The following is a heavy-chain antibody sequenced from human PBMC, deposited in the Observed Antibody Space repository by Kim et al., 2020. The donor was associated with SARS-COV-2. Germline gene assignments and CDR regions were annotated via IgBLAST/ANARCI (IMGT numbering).Heavy chain of an antibody. V-gene: IGHV1-69*13. J-gene: IGHJ4*02. CDR3: ARDARDGADYYDSSGYYVFFI. CDR1: GGTFSSYA. D-gene: IGHD3-22*01. CDR2: IIPIFGTA. Sequence: SVKVSCKASGGTFSSYAISWVRQAPGQGLEWMGGIIPIFGTANYAQKFQGRVTITADESTSTAYMELSSLRSEDTAVYYCARDARDGADYYDSSGYYVFFIWGQGTLVTVSS.